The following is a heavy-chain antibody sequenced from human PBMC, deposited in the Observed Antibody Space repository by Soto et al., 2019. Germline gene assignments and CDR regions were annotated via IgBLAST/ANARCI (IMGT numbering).Heavy chain of an antibody. D-gene: IGHD1-1*01. Sequence: GGSLRLSCAASGFTFSSYDMHWVRQATGKGLEWVSAIGTAGDTYYPGSVKGRFTISRENAKNSLYLQMNSLRAEDTAVYYCSNNDWYNPDEYFQHCGQGTLVPVSS. CDR1: GFTFSSYD. CDR3: SNNDWYNPDEYFQH. V-gene: IGHV3-13*04. J-gene: IGHJ1*01. CDR2: IGTAGDT.